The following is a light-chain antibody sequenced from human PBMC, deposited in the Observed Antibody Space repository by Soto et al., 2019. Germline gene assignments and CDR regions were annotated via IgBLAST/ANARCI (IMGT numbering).Light chain of an antibody. CDR3: QQSYSPPLT. CDR2: DAS. J-gene: IGKJ5*01. CDR1: QSISSW. V-gene: IGKV1-39*01. Sequence: GYSVTITCRASQSISSWLAWYQQKLGXXXNXXXYDASSLQSGVPSSFSGSGSGTDFTLTIRSLKPEDFATYYCQQSYSPPLTFGQGKRLEIK.